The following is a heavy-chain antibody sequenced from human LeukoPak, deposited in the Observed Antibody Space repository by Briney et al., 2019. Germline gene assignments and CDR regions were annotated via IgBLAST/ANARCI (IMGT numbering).Heavy chain of an antibody. CDR2: IYHSGST. Sequence: SETLTLTCTVSGGSISNSSYYWGWIRQPPGKGLEWIGSIYHSGSTYYNPSLKSRVTISVDTSKNQFSLKLSSVTAADTAVYYCARVGEYSGYDRAEYFQHWGQGTLVTVSS. V-gene: IGHV4-39*07. J-gene: IGHJ1*01. D-gene: IGHD5-12*01. CDR1: GGSISNSSYY. CDR3: ARVGEYSGYDRAEYFQH.